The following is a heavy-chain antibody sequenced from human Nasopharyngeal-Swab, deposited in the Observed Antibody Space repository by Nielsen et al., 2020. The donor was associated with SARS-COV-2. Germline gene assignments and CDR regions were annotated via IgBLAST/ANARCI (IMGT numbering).Heavy chain of an antibody. CDR3: ARPHGSGREESRAETQWLDP. Sequence: WIRQPPGKGLEWIGYIYYSGSTYYNPSLKSRVSISADTSKNQFSLKLSSVTAADTAVYYCARPHGSGREESRAETQWLDPWGPRKRGTVSS. J-gene: IGHJ5*02. V-gene: IGHV4-30-4*01. D-gene: IGHD3-10*01. CDR2: IYYSGST.